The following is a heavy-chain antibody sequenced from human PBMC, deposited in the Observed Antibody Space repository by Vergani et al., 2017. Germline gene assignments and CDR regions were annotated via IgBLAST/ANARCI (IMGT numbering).Heavy chain of an antibody. V-gene: IGHV3-21*01. CDR1: GFSFSSYS. D-gene: IGHD5-18*01. Sequence: EVKLVESGGGLVKSGGSLRLSCAASGFSFSSYSMNWVRQAPGKGLEWVSSISSSSSYKYYVDSVKGRFTISRDNAKNSLYLQMNSLRAEETAVYYCARVSHTAMAEGPLDYWGQGTLVTVSS. J-gene: IGHJ4*02. CDR2: ISSSSSYK. CDR3: ARVSHTAMAEGPLDY.